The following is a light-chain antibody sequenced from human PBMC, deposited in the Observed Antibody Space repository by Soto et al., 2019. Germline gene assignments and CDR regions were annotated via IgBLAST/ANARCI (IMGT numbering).Light chain of an antibody. CDR2: S. J-gene: IGKJ3*01. CDR3: QHFDSYVSI. V-gene: IGKV1-5*03. Sequence: DIQMTQSPSTLSASVGDRVTITCRASQNIKNYLAWYQQKPGKAPKFLMSLFEDGVPSRFSGSGSGTEFALTISSLQPDDFATYYCQHFDSYVSIFGPGTRVDIK. CDR1: QNIKNY.